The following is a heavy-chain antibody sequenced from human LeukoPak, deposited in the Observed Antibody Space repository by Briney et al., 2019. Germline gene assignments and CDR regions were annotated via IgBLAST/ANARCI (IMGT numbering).Heavy chain of an antibody. J-gene: IGHJ4*02. V-gene: IGHV1-18*01. CDR1: GYNFKSYA. CDR3: ATNAGHCSVGSCYGRGDDDY. Sequence: ASVKVSCKASGYNFKSYAMNWVRQAPGQGLEWMGWINTYNGNTKYEQKLQGRVTMTTDTSTSTVYMELRSLRSDDTAMYYCATNAGHCSVGSCYGRGDDDYWGQGTLVTVSS. CDR2: INTYNGNT. D-gene: IGHD2-15*01.